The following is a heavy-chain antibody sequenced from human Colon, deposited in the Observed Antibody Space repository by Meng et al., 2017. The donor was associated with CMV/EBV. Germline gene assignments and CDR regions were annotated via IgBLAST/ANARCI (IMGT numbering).Heavy chain of an antibody. CDR1: GYPFTGYV. CDR3: ARGKNYYDSSGYRKGLDY. CDR2: INPITGGT. J-gene: IGHJ4*02. Sequence: QVMVVECGAEVKKPGAAVKVSFQASGYPFTGYVLYWVRQTPGKGLEWLGVINPITGGTNYAQKFQGRVTMTRDTSMNTAYMELSRLRSDDTAVYYCARGKNYYDSSGYRKGLDYWGQGTLVTVSS. D-gene: IGHD3-22*01. V-gene: IGHV1-2*02.